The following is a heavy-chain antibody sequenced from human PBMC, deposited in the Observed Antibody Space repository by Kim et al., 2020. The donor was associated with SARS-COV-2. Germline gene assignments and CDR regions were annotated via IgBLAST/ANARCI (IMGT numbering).Heavy chain of an antibody. J-gene: IGHJ5*02. CDR1: GLTFSNDG. Sequence: GGSLRLSCAASGLTFSNDGMHWVRQAPGKGLEWVALIWYDGSNEYYEDSVKGRFTISRDNSKNTLYLQMNSLTAEDTAVYYCARGYYGSGSYYNSNGNWFDPWGQGTLVTVSS. D-gene: IGHD3-10*01. V-gene: IGHV3-33*01. CDR2: IWYDGSNE. CDR3: ARGYYGSGSYYNSNGNWFDP.